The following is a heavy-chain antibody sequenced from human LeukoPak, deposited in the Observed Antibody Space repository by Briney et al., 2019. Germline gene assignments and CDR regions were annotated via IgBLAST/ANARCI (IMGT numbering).Heavy chain of an antibody. D-gene: IGHD4/OR15-4a*01. CDR2: INSDGIIT. CDR3: VRDRVDYGDHVFDY. J-gene: IGHJ4*02. CDR1: GFTFSSYW. V-gene: IGHV3-74*01. Sequence: PGGSLRLSCAASGFTFSSYWMHWVRQAPGKGLVWVSRINSDGIITTYADSVKGRFTISRGNAKNTLYLQMNSLRAEDTAVYYCVRDRVDYGDHVFDYWGQGTLVTVSS.